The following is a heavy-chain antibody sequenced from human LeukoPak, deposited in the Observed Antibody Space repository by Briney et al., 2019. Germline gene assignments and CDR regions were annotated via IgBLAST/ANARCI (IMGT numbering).Heavy chain of an antibody. V-gene: IGHV4-38-2*02. D-gene: IGHD3-3*01. Sequence: SETLSLTCSFSGYSISSGYYWGWIRQPPGQGLEWIGNIYHSGSTYYNPSLKSRVTISGDTSKNQFSLKLSSVTAADTAVYYCAGDFWSGYYFRDWGQGTLVTVSS. CDR1: GYSISSGYY. CDR2: IYHSGST. CDR3: AGDFWSGYYFRD. J-gene: IGHJ4*02.